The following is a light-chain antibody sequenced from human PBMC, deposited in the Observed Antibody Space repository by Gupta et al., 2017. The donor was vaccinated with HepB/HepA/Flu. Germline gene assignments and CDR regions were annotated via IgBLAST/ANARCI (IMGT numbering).Light chain of an antibody. V-gene: IGKV1-39*01. CDR1: QSISNY. CDR2: AAS. J-gene: IGKJ1*01. CDR3: QQSYSTPWT. Sequence: DIQMTQSPSSLSASVGDRVTITCRASQSISNYLNWYQQEPGKAPKLLIYAASSLQSGVPSRFSGSGSGTDFTRTISRLQPEDFATYYCQQSYSTPWTFGRGTKVEI.